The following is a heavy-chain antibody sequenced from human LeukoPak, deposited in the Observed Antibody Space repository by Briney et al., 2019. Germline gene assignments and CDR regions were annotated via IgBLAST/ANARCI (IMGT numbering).Heavy chain of an antibody. CDR1: GFTFSSYA. J-gene: IGHJ4*02. Sequence: GGSLRLSCAASGFTFSSYAMSWVRQAPGKGLEWVAGISGNSGSTGYADSVKGRFSVSRDNAKNYLYLQMNSLRVEDTALYHCAKGSGSWADYWGQGTLVTVSS. D-gene: IGHD2-15*01. CDR3: AKGSGSWADY. CDR2: ISGNSGST. V-gene: IGHV3-9*01.